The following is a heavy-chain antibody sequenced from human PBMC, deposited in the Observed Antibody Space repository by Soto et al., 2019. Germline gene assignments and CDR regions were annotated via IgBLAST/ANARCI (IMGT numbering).Heavy chain of an antibody. CDR2: LYSGGST. D-gene: IGHD3-10*01. CDR1: GFTVSTNY. Sequence: EVQLVESGGGLIQPGGSLRLSCAASGFTVSTNYMSWVRQAPAKGLEWVSILYSGGSTYYTDPVKGRFTISRDNSKNTLYLQMDSLRAEDTAVYYCATWRGREDEYWGQGTLVTVSS. CDR3: ATWRGREDEY. V-gene: IGHV3-53*01. J-gene: IGHJ4*02.